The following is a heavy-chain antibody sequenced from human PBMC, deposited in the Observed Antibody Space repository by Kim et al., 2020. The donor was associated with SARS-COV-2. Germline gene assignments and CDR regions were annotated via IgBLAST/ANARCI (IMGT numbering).Heavy chain of an antibody. J-gene: IGHJ4*02. V-gene: IGHV4-4*07. D-gene: IGHD2-15*01. CDR1: GGPISTFY. CDR3: ARSPSIVGNSIDY. CDR2: IYTIGST. Sequence: SETLSLTCTVSGGPISTFYWSWIRQPAGKGLEWIGRIYTIGSTNYNPSLKSRVAMSIDASRNQISLKLSSVTAADTAVYYCARSPSIVGNSIDYWGQGALVTVSS.